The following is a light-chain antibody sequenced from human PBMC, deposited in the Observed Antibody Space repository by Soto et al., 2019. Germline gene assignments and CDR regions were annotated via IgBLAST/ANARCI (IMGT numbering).Light chain of an antibody. CDR3: NSYTSSSTVV. V-gene: IGLV2-14*01. J-gene: IGLJ2*01. CDR1: SSDVGNYNY. CDR2: EVN. Sequence: QSALTQPASVSGFPGQSINISCTGTSSDVGNYNYVSWYQQHPGKAPRLMIYEVNNRPSGVSGRFSGSKSGNTASLTISGLQYEDEADYYCNSYTSSSTVVFGGGTRLTVL.